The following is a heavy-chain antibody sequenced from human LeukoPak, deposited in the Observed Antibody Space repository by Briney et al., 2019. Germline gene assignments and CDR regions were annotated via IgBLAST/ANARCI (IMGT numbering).Heavy chain of an antibody. CDR2: ISGSGDST. Sequence: GGSLRLSCAASGFTFNNYVMTWVRQAPGKGLDWFSAISGSGDSTYYADSVKGRFTISRDSSKSTLYLQMTSLTAEDTAVYYCAKGSGASRPYYLDYWGRGTLVTVSS. V-gene: IGHV3-23*01. CDR1: GFTFNNYV. D-gene: IGHD3-10*01. J-gene: IGHJ4*02. CDR3: AKGSGASRPYYLDY.